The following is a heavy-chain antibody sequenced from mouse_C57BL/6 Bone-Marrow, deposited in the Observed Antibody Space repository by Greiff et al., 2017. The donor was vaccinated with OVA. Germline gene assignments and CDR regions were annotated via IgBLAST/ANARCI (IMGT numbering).Heavy chain of an antibody. CDR3: ARRGHYYGSSPYAMDY. D-gene: IGHD1-1*01. CDR1: GYTFTSYG. Sequence: VQLQQSGAELARPGASVKLSCKASGYTFTSYGISWVKQRTGQGLEWIGEIYPRSGNTYYNEKFKGKATLTADKSSSTAYMELRSLTSEASAVYFCARRGHYYGSSPYAMDYWGQGTSVTVSS. CDR2: IYPRSGNT. J-gene: IGHJ4*01. V-gene: IGHV1-81*01.